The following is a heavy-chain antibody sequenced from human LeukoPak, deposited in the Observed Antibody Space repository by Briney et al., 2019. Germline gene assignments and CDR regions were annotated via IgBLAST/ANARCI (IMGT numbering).Heavy chain of an antibody. Sequence: ASVKVSCKVSGYTLTELSMHWVRQAPGKGLEWMGGFDPEDGETIYAQKFQGRVTMTEDTSTDTAYMELSSLRPEDTAVYYCATPLAPGATSLIDYWGQGTLVTVSS. J-gene: IGHJ4*02. CDR1: GYTLTELS. D-gene: IGHD1-26*01. CDR2: FDPEDGET. V-gene: IGHV1-24*01. CDR3: ATPLAPGATSLIDY.